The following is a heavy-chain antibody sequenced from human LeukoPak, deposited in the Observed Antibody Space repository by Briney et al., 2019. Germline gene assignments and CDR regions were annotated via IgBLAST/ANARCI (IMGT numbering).Heavy chain of an antibody. CDR3: TRDRSITIFGVAENWFDP. Sequence: SETLSLTCTASGGSISSYYWSWIRQPAGKGLEWIGRIYTSGSTNYNPSLKSRVTISVDKSKNQFSLKLSSVTAADTAVYYCTRDRSITIFGVAENWFDPWGQGTLVTVSS. CDR1: GGSISSYY. D-gene: IGHD3-3*01. V-gene: IGHV4-4*07. CDR2: IYTSGST. J-gene: IGHJ5*02.